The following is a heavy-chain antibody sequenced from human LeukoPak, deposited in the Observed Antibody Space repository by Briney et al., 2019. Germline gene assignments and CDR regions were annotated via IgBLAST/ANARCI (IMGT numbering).Heavy chain of an antibody. D-gene: IGHD1-1*01. CDR2: ISGSGGST. CDR1: GFTFSNYA. J-gene: IGHJ4*02. Sequence: GGSLRLSCAASGFTFSNYAMSWVRQAPGMGLEWVSTISGSGGSTYYADSVKGRFTTSRDSSQNTLYLQMNSLRAEDTAVYYCAKDKNTGRSASDYWGQGILVTVSS. V-gene: IGHV3-23*01. CDR3: AKDKNTGRSASDY.